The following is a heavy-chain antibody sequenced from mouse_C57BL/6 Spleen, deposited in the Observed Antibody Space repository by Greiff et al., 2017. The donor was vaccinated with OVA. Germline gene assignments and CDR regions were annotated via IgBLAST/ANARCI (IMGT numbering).Heavy chain of an antibody. Sequence: EVKVVESGGGLVKPGGSLKLSCAASGFTFSSYTMSWVRQTPEKRLEWVATISGGGGNTYYPDSVKGRFTISRDNDKNTLYLQMSSLRSEDTALYYCARHGDYDAWFAYWGQGTLVTVSA. V-gene: IGHV5-9*01. CDR1: GFTFSSYT. D-gene: IGHD2-4*01. CDR2: ISGGGGNT. CDR3: ARHGDYDAWFAY. J-gene: IGHJ3*01.